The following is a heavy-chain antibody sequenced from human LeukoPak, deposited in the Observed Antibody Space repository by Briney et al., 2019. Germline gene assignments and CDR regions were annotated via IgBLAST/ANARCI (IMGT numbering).Heavy chain of an antibody. D-gene: IGHD2-2*01. CDR2: ISSSSSYI. CDR1: GFTFSSYS. Sequence: GGSLRLSCAASGFTFSSYSMNWVRQAPGKGLEWVSSISSSSSYIYYADSVKGRFTISRDNAKNSLYLQMNSLRAEDTAVYYCARDRGCSSTSCYYYYGMGVWGLGTTVTVSS. J-gene: IGHJ6*02. CDR3: ARDRGCSSTSCYYYYGMGV. V-gene: IGHV3-21*01.